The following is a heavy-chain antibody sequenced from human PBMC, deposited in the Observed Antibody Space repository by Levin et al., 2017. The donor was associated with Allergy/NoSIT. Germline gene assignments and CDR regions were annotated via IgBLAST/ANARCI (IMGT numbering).Heavy chain of an antibody. J-gene: IGHJ4*02. D-gene: IGHD3-3*01. Sequence: GGSLRLSCAASGFTFDDYAMHWVRQAPGKGLEWVSGISWNSGSIGYADSVKGRFTISRDNAKNSLYLQMNSLRAEDTALYYCAKDYDFWSGPSDWGQGTLVTVSS. CDR3: AKDYDFWSGPSD. CDR2: ISWNSGSI. V-gene: IGHV3-9*01. CDR1: GFTFDDYA.